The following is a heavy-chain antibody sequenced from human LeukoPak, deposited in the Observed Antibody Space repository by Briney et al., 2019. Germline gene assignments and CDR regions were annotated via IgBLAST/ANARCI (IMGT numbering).Heavy chain of an antibody. D-gene: IGHD5-18*01. CDR3: ARDTAMAFDY. Sequence: SETLSLTCTVSGGSISSYYWSWIRQPPGKGLEWIGYIYYSGSTNYNPSLKSRVTISVDTSKNQFSLKLSSVAAADTAVYYCARDTAMAFDYWGQGTLVTVSS. J-gene: IGHJ4*02. V-gene: IGHV4-59*01. CDR2: IYYSGST. CDR1: GGSISSYY.